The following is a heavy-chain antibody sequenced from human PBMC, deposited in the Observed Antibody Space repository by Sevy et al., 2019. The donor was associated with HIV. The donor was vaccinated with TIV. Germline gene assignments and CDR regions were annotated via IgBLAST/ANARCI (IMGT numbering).Heavy chain of an antibody. CDR1: GACVSSANDY. Sequence: SETLSLTCSVSGACVSSANDYWSWVRQPPGKGLEWIGYVFYFGSTNYNPSLKSRVTISLDMSQRQFSLKLKSVTPAETAVYYCARDQYYDILTGLYAMDVWGQGSTVTVSS. V-gene: IGHV4-61*01. J-gene: IGHJ6*02. CDR3: ARDQYYDILTGLYAMDV. D-gene: IGHD3-9*01. CDR2: VFYFGST.